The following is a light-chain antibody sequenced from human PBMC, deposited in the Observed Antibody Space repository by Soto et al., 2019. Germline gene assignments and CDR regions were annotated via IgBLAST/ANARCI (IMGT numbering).Light chain of an antibody. J-gene: IGKJ1*01. Sequence: EIVLTQSPGTLSLSPGERDTLSCRASQSVSSSYLAWYQQKPGQAPRLLIYGASSRATGIPDRFSGSGSGTDFTLTISRLEPEDFAVYYCQQYGNSPETFGQGTKVEIK. CDR2: GAS. CDR3: QQYGNSPET. V-gene: IGKV3-20*01. CDR1: QSVSSSY.